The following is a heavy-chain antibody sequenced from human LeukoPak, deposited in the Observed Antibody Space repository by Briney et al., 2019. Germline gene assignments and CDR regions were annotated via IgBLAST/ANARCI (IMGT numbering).Heavy chain of an antibody. CDR3: ARVQRYYDALTAYYLPNHFDH. CDR1: GFTFSDYY. Sequence: QLVESGGGLVKPGGSLRLSCAASGFTFSDYYMSWIRQAPGKGLEWISYISGGSSTIYFADSMRGRFTISRDNAENSLFLQMTSLKDEDTALYYCARVQRYYDALTAYYLPNHFDHWGQGTLVTVSS. CDR2: ISGGSSTI. J-gene: IGHJ4*02. D-gene: IGHD3-9*01. V-gene: IGHV3-11*04.